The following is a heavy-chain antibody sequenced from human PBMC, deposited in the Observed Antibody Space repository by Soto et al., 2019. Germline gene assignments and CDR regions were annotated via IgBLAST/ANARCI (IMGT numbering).Heavy chain of an antibody. CDR3: ARDVMVTAMVMWYFDL. Sequence: QVQLVESGGGVVQPGRSLRLSCAASGFTFSSYGMHWVRQAPGKGLEWVAVKWYDGSNKYYADSVKGRFTISRDNSKNTLYLQMNSLRAEDTAVYYCARDVMVTAMVMWYFDLWGRGTLVTVSS. D-gene: IGHD2-21*02. J-gene: IGHJ2*01. V-gene: IGHV3-33*01. CDR1: GFTFSSYG. CDR2: KWYDGSNK.